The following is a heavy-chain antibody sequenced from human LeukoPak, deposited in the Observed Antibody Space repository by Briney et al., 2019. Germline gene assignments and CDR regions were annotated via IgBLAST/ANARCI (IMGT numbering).Heavy chain of an antibody. Sequence: GGSLRLSCAASGFTVSSNYMNWVREAPGKGLKWASVIYSGGSTYYADSVKGRFTISRDNSKNTLYLQMNSLRAEDTAVYYCARDSGDSSGYYYFDYWGQGTLVTVSS. CDR3: ARDSGDSSGYYYFDY. CDR1: GFTVSSNY. V-gene: IGHV3-66*02. D-gene: IGHD3-22*01. CDR2: IYSGGST. J-gene: IGHJ4*02.